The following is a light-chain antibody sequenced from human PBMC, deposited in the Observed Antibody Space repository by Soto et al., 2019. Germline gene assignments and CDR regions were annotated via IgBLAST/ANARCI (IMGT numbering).Light chain of an antibody. CDR2: WAS. J-gene: IGKJ1*01. Sequence: DIVMTQSPDAVAVSLGERATSNCKSSENNKNYLAWYQQKTGQPPKLLIDWASTRASGVPDRFSGSGSGTDFTLKISRVEAEDVGVYYCMQGSHWPPGTFGQGTRV. CDR3: MQGSHWPPGT. V-gene: IGKV4-1*01. CDR1: ENNKNY.